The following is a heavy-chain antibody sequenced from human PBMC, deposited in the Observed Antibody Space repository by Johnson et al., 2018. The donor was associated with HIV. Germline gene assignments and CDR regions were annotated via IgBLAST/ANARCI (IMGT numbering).Heavy chain of an antibody. CDR2: ISYDGIKT. V-gene: IGHV3-30*04. J-gene: IGHJ3*02. CDR1: GFTFSSYA. D-gene: IGHD5-24*01. CDR3: AKDGDDGDGPDGTKGAFDI. Sequence: QVQLVESGGGVVQPGRSLRLSCAASGFTFSSYAMHWVRQAPGKGLEWVAVISYDGIKTYYVDSVKARFTISRDDARNTLYLQMNSLRIEDTGLYYCAKDGDDGDGPDGTKGAFDIWGQGTKVTVSS.